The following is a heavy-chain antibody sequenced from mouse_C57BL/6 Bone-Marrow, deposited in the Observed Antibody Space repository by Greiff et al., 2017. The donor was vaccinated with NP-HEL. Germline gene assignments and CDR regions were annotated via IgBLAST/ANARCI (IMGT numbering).Heavy chain of an antibody. CDR2: ISYDGSN. Sequence: EVQLQQSGPGLVKPSQSLSLTCSVTGYSITSGYYWNWIRQVPGNKLEWMGYISYDGSNNYNPSLKNRISITRDTSKNQFFLKLNSVTTEDTATYYCASFPRITTVVATEGYYFDYWGQGTTLTVSS. V-gene: IGHV3-6*01. J-gene: IGHJ2*01. CDR3: ASFPRITTVVATEGYYFDY. CDR1: GYSITSGYY. D-gene: IGHD1-1*01.